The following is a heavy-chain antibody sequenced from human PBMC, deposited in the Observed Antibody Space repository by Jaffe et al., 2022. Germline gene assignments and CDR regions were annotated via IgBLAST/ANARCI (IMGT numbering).Heavy chain of an antibody. J-gene: IGHJ6*03. D-gene: IGHD4-17*01. V-gene: IGHV3-30*02. CDR2: IRYDGSNK. Sequence: QVQLVESGGGVVQPGGSLRLSCAASGFTFSSYGMHWVRQAPGKGLEWVAFIRYDGSNKYYADSVKGRFTISRDNSKNTLYLQMNSLRAEDTAVYYCAKLVTTAWGGYYYYYMDVWGKGTTVTVSS. CDR1: GFTFSSYG. CDR3: AKLVTTAWGGYYYYYMDV.